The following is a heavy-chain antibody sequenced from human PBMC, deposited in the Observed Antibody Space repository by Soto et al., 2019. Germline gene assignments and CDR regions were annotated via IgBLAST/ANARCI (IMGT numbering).Heavy chain of an antibody. Sequence: SVKVSCTPTASTFTNYGIRLVRQAPGQGLEWMGWISAYNGNINYSQKFRGRVTMTTDTSTSSAYLEVRSLRSDDTAVDYCARSGRSWNLREFDAWGQGTLVTVSS. J-gene: IGHJ4*02. V-gene: IGHV1-18*01. CDR1: ASTFTNYG. D-gene: IGHD6-13*01. CDR3: ARSGRSWNLREFDA. CDR2: ISAYNGNI.